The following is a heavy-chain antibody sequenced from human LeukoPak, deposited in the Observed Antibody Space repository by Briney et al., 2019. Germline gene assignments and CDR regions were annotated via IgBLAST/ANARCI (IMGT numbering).Heavy chain of an antibody. CDR3: ARRSSPGTSWLDP. CDR2: IYPGDSDT. CDR1: GYSFTSHW. J-gene: IGHJ5*02. V-gene: IGHV5-51*01. Sequence: GESLKISCKGSGYSFTSHWIGWVRQMPGKGLEWMGIIYPGDSDTRYSPSFQGQVTISADKSITTAYLQWSSLKASDTAMYYRARRSSPGTSWLDPWGQGTLVTVSS. D-gene: IGHD6-13*01.